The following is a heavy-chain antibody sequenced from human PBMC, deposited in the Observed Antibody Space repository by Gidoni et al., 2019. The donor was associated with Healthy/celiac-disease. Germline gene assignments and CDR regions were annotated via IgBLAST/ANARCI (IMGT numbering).Heavy chain of an antibody. CDR3: ARGFGRDGESDYDY. CDR1: GGSISGGGYY. D-gene: IGHD3-10*01. V-gene: IGHV4-31*03. Sequence: QVQLQESGPGLVKPSQTLSLTCTVSGGSISGGGYYWSWIRQHPGKGLEWIGYIYYSGSTYYNPSLKSRVTISVDTSKNQSSLKLSSVTAADTAVYYCARGFGRDGESDYDYWGQGTLVTVSS. J-gene: IGHJ4*02. CDR2: IYYSGST.